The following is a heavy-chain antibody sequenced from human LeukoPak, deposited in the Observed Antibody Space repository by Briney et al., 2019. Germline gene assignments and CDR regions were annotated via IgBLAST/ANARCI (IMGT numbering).Heavy chain of an antibody. CDR2: ISWNSGSI. D-gene: IGHD6-19*01. V-gene: IGHV3-9*01. CDR3: AKSTSSVAGTLDWFDP. Sequence: GGSLRLSCAASGFTFDDYAMHWVRQAPGKGLEWVSGISWNSGSIGYADSVKGRFTISRDNAKNSLYLQMNSLRAEDTALYYCAKSTSSVAGTLDWFDPWGQGTLVTVSS. J-gene: IGHJ5*02. CDR1: GFTFDDYA.